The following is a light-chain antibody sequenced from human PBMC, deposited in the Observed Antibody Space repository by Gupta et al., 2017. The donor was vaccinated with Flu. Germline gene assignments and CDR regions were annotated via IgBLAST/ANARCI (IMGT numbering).Light chain of an antibody. J-gene: IGKJ5*01. Sequence: SSVYASVGDRGTSTCRASQGIRSWLVWYKQKPRKAPKLLIYAASSWQSGVPSRFSGSGYGKDLTLTISSRQQEDFATYYCHQANSFPPITFGQGTRLEIK. V-gene: IGKV1-12*01. CDR2: AAS. CDR1: QGIRSW. CDR3: HQANSFPPIT.